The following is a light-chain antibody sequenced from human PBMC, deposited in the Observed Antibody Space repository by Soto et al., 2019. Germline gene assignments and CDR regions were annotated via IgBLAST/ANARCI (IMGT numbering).Light chain of an antibody. V-gene: IGKV1-39*01. Sequence: DIQMTQSPSSLSASVGDRVTITCRASQSISNFLNWYQQKPGKAPKVLIYAASSLQSGVPSRFSGNGSGTDFTLTISSLQPGDFATYYCQQSYSAPPETFGQGTKVEIK. J-gene: IGKJ1*01. CDR2: AAS. CDR1: QSISNF. CDR3: QQSYSAPPET.